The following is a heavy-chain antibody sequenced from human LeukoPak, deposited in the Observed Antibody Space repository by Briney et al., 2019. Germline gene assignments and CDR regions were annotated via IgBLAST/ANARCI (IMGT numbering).Heavy chain of an antibody. CDR2: INSDGSST. CDR3: ARGRPHGNDY. J-gene: IGHJ4*02. CDR1: GFTFSSYW. Sequence: GGSLRLSCAASGFTFSSYWMHWVRHAPGKGLLWVSRINSDGSSTTYADSVKGRFSISRDNAKNTLYLQMNSLRVEDTAVYYCARGRPHGNDYWGQGTLVTVSS. D-gene: IGHD4-23*01. V-gene: IGHV3-74*01.